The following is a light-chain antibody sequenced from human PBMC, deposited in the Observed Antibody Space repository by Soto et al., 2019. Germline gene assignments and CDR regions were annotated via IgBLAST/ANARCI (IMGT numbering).Light chain of an antibody. Sequence: QSALTQPASVSGSPGQSITISCTGSSSDVGGYDYVSWYQQHPGKAPKLMIYEVNNRPSGVSNRFSGSKADNTASLTISGLQGEEDDDYYCSSYTSIGSWVFGGGTKVTVL. CDR1: SSDVGGYDY. CDR3: SSYTSIGSWV. V-gene: IGLV2-14*01. J-gene: IGLJ3*02. CDR2: EVN.